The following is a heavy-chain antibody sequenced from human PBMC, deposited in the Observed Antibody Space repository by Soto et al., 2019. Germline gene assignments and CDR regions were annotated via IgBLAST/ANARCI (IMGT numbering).Heavy chain of an antibody. Sequence: ESMKISCKGSGYNFAGYWIAWVRQIPGKGLELMGIIYPSDSDTRYRPCFQGQVTISADKSTSSAYLQWSSLRASDTAMYYCARGGVSTRTFDYWGQGTRVTVSS. CDR1: GYNFAGYW. CDR3: ARGGVSTRTFDY. CDR2: IYPSDSDT. D-gene: IGHD3-3*01. J-gene: IGHJ4*02. V-gene: IGHV5-51*01.